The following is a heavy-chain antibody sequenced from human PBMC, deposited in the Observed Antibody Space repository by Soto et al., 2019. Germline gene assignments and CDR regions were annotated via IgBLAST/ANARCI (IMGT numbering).Heavy chain of an antibody. D-gene: IGHD6-13*01. V-gene: IGHV3-23*01. J-gene: IGHJ5*02. CDR2: ISGSGGST. Sequence: PGGSLRLSCAASGFTFSSYAMSWVRQAPGKGLEWVSAISGSGGSTYYADSVKGRFTISRDNSKNTLYLQMSGLTPEDTAFYYCARDQTGITTAGGGRIDRWGQGTLVTVSS. CDR1: GFTFSSYA. CDR3: ARDQTGITTAGGGRIDR.